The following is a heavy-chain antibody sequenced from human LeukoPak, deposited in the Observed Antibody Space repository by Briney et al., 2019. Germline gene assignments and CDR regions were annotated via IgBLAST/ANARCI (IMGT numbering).Heavy chain of an antibody. V-gene: IGHV4-59*08. J-gene: IGHJ5*02. CDR3: ARVRRFTMVRGDITYNWFDP. D-gene: IGHD3-10*01. CDR2: IYYSGST. Sequence: SETLSLTCTVSGGSISSYYWSWIRQPPGKGLEWIGYIYYSGSTSYNPSLKSRVTISVDTSKNQFSLKLSSVTAADTAVYYCARVRRFTMVRGDITYNWFDPWGQGTLVTVSS. CDR1: GGSISSYY.